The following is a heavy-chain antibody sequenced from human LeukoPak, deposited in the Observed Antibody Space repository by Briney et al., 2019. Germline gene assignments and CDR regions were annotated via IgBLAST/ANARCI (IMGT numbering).Heavy chain of an antibody. V-gene: IGHV4-4*07. D-gene: IGHD2-2*02. CDR1: GASISNYY. J-gene: IGHJ4*02. CDR3: AGEEGNTPFFDY. Sequence: SETLSLTCSVSGASISNYYWSWIRQSAGKRLEWIGRIYISGSTDYNPSLKSRVTMSVDTSKNQLSLKLNSVTAADPAVYYCAGEEGNTPFFDYWGRGPLVTVSS. CDR2: IYISGST.